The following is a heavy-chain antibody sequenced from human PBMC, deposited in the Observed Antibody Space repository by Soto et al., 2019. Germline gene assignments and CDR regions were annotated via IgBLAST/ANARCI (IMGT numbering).Heavy chain of an antibody. CDR1: GFTFITYP. CDR3: AKVPLTPRWYFYY. V-gene: IGHV3-23*01. Sequence: EVQVSESGGGLVQPGGSLRLSCVASGFTFITYPMNWVRQVPGKGLEWVSGISGSGGTAYYAHSVKGRFTISRDDSRNMSYFQMDSLTAEDPAVYYCAKVPLTPRWYFYYWGQGTLVSFSS. D-gene: IGHD1-20*01. J-gene: IGHJ4*02. CDR2: ISGSGGTA.